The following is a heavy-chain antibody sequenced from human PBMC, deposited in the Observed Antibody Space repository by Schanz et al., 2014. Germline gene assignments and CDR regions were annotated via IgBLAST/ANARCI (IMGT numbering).Heavy chain of an antibody. V-gene: IGHV1-46*03. J-gene: IGHJ4*02. CDR1: GYTFTSYS. CDR3: ARDGVDAAAGGNY. D-gene: IGHD6-13*01. CDR2: INPSGGST. Sequence: QVQLVQSGVEVKKPGASVKVSCKASGYTFTSYSMHWVRQAPGQGLEWMGMINPSGGSTTYAQKFQGRVTMTRDTSTSTVYMELSSLRSEDTAVYYCARDGVDAAAGGNYCGQGTLVTVSS.